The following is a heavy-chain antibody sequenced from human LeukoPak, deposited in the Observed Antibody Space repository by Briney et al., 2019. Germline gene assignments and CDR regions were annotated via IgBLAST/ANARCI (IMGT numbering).Heavy chain of an antibody. CDR1: GGSMSSYY. D-gene: IGHD5-18*01. Sequence: SETLSLTCTVSGGSMSSYYWRWFRQPPGKELEWIGHIFYSGTTNYNPSLKSRVAISIDPSKHQFSLKLRSVTAADTAVYYCARVGGRFSYGYVDYWGQGTLVTVSS. CDR2: IFYSGTT. J-gene: IGHJ4*02. V-gene: IGHV4-59*08. CDR3: ARVGGRFSYGYVDY.